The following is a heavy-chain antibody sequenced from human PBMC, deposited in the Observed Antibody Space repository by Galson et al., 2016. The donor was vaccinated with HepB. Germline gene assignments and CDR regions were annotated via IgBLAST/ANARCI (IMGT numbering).Heavy chain of an antibody. CDR2: ISYDGSNK. CDR3: AKDGGFWSGYLDS. Sequence: SLRLSCAASGFTFSRYAMSWVRQAPGKGLEWVAIISYDGSNKYYADSVKGRFTISRDNSKNTLFPQMNSLRAEDTAVYYCAKDGGFWSGYLDSWGQGALVSVSS. V-gene: IGHV3-30*04. D-gene: IGHD3-3*01. J-gene: IGHJ4*02. CDR1: GFTFSRYA.